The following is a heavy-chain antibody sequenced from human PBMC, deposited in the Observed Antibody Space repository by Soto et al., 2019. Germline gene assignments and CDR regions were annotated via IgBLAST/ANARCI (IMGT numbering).Heavy chain of an antibody. CDR3: ARDLVSGSDFWRAYNGGYFDY. V-gene: IGHV1-18*01. Sequence: QVQLVQSGAEVKRPGASVKVSCKASGYTFRNYGITWVRQAPGQGLEWMEWISPYNGNTNYAQDLQGRVTMTTDTSTSTAYMELRSLTSEDTAMYYCARDLVSGSDFWRAYNGGYFDYWGQGTLVTVSS. CDR1: GYTFRNYG. D-gene: IGHD3-3*01. J-gene: IGHJ4*02. CDR2: ISPYNGNT.